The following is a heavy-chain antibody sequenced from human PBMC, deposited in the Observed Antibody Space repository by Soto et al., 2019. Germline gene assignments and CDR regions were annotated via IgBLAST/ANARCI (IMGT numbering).Heavy chain of an antibody. V-gene: IGHV3-23*01. CDR1: GLTFSSYA. J-gene: IGHJ4*02. Sequence: EVQLLESGGGLVQPGGSLRLSCAASGLTFSSYAMSWVRQAPGKGLEWVSAISGSGGSTYYADSVKGRFTISRDNSKNTLYLHMNSLSAEDTAIYYCAKSRGTAVAPDYWGQGTLVTVSS. CDR3: AKSRGTAVAPDY. CDR2: ISGSGGST. D-gene: IGHD3-10*01.